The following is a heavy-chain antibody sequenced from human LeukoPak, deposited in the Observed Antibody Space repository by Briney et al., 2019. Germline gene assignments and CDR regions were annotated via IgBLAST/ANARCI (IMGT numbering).Heavy chain of an antibody. CDR2: ISAYNGNT. V-gene: IGHV1-18*01. CDR3: ARATPYGSGSYSDKGAFDY. J-gene: IGHJ4*02. Sequence: ASVKVSCKASGYTFTSYGISWVRQAPGQGLEWMGWISAYNGNTNYAQKLQGRVTMTTDTSTSTAYMELRSLRSDDTAVYYCARATPYGSGSYSDKGAFDYWGQGTLVTVSS. CDR1: GYTFTSYG. D-gene: IGHD3-10*01.